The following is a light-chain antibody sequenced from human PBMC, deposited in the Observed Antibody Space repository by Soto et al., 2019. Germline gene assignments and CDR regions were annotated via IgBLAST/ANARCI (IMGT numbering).Light chain of an antibody. CDR2: GAS. CDR3: QQYNNWPPGKYT. Sequence: EIMMTQSPATLSVSPGERATLSCRASQSVSSNLAWYQQKPGQAPRLLIYGASTRATGIPARFSGSGSGTEFTLTISSLQSEDFAVYYCQQYNNWPPGKYTFGQGTKVDIK. V-gene: IGKV3-15*01. J-gene: IGKJ2*01. CDR1: QSVSSN.